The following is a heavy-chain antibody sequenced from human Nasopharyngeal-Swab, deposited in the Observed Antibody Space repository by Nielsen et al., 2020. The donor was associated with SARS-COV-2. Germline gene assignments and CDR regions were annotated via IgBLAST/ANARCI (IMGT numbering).Heavy chain of an antibody. CDR1: GFTFSSSA. CDR2: IGAGGNT. CDR3: VKHTDGFYGSSDY. V-gene: IGHV3-23*01. J-gene: IGHJ4*02. D-gene: IGHD2/OR15-2a*01. Sequence: GESLKISCAASGFTFSSSAISWVRQAPGMGLEWVSVIGAGGNTIYTDSVKGRFTISRDNSKNMVYLQMDSLRAEDTALYYCVKHTDGFYGSSDYWGQGTLVTVSS.